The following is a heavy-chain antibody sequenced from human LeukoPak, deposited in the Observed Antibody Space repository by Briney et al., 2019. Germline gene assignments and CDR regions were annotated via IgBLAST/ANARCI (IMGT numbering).Heavy chain of an antibody. V-gene: IGHV3-30*18. CDR3: AKVGDYGDYALDY. CDR2: ISYDGSYK. J-gene: IGHJ4*02. Sequence: GGSLRLSCAASGFTFSSYGMHWVRQAPGKGLEGGAVISYDGSYKYYADSVKGRFTISRDNSKNTLYLQMNSLRAEDTAVYYCAKVGDYGDYALDYWGQGTLVTVSS. D-gene: IGHD4-17*01. CDR1: GFTFSSYG.